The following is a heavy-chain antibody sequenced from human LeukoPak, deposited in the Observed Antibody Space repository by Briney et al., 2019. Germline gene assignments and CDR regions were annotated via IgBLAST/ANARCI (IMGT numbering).Heavy chain of an antibody. Sequence: PSETLSLTCTVSGGSISSSSYYWNWIRPPPGQGLEWIGHIHYSGSTNYNPSLKSRVTISVDTSKNQFSLKLSSVTAADTAVYYCARLGYCSGGRCLNDYWGQGTLVTVSS. D-gene: IGHD2-15*01. CDR2: IHYSGST. CDR1: GGSISSSSYY. V-gene: IGHV4-61*05. CDR3: ARLGYCSGGRCLNDY. J-gene: IGHJ4*02.